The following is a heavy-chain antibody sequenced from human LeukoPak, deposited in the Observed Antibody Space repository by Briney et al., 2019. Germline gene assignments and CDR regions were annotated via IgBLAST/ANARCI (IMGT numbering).Heavy chain of an antibody. J-gene: IGHJ6*03. D-gene: IGHD6-6*01. CDR2: MNPNSGNT. V-gene: IGHV1-8*03. Sequence: ASVKVSCKASGYTFTSYDINWVRQATGQGLEWMGWMNPNSGNTGYAQKFQGRVTITRNTSISTAYMELSSLGSEDTAVYYCARGKSSSTRRGVYYYYYMDVWGKGTTVTVSS. CDR1: GYTFTSYD. CDR3: ARGKSSSTRRGVYYYYYMDV.